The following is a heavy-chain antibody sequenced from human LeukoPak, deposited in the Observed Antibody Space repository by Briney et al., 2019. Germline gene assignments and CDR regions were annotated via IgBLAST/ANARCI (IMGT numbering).Heavy chain of an antibody. Sequence: GGALRLSCAASGLSVSSTYMTWVRQAPGKGLEWVSVIYSGGGTNYADSLKGRFSISRDNSKNTLYLQMNSLRAEDTAVYYCVGEGKYWGQGTLVTVSS. D-gene: IGHD4-17*01. V-gene: IGHV3-53*01. CDR1: GLSVSSTY. J-gene: IGHJ4*02. CDR2: IYSGGGT. CDR3: VGEGKY.